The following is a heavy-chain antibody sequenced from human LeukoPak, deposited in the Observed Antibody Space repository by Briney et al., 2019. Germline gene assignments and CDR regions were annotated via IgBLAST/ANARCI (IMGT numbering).Heavy chain of an antibody. D-gene: IGHD2-15*01. J-gene: IGHJ4*02. CDR2: INPNSGGT. CDR1: GYTFTGYY. V-gene: IGHV1-2*06. CDR3: ARVRYCSGGSCQPFDY. Sequence: ASVKVSCKASGYTFTGYYMHWVRQAPGQGLEWMARINPNSGGTNYAQKFQRRVTMTRETFISTAYMELSRLRSDDTAVYYCARVRYCSGGSCQPFDYWGQGTLVTVSS.